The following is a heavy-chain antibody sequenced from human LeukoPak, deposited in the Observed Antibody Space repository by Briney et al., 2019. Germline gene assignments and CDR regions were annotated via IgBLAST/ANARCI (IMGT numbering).Heavy chain of an antibody. V-gene: IGHV3-53*01. CDR1: GFTASSNY. D-gene: IGHD6-19*01. Sequence: GRSLRLSCAASGFTASSNYMSWVRQAPGKGLEWVSVIYSGSSADYADSVKGRFTISRDNSKNTLYLQMNSLRAEDTAVYYCARSSHSSGWYFGFDYWGQGTLVTVSS. CDR3: ARSSHSSGWYFGFDY. CDR2: IYSGSSA. J-gene: IGHJ4*02.